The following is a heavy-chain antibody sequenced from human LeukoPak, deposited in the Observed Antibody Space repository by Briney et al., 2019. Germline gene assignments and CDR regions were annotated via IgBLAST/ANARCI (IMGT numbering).Heavy chain of an antibody. J-gene: IGHJ4*02. V-gene: IGHV3-23*01. CDR1: GFTFSNYA. D-gene: IGHD4-17*01. Sequence: SGGSLRLSCAASGFTFSNYAMSWVRQAPGKGLEWVAGISKSAAGTYYADSVKDRFTISRDNSKNTLYLQMNSLRGEDTAVYYCANYGDYFEYWGQGTLVTVSS. CDR2: ISKSAAGT. CDR3: ANYGDYFEY.